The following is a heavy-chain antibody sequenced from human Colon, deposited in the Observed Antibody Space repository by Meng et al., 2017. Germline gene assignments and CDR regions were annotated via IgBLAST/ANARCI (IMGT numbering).Heavy chain of an antibody. CDR2: VYHSGST. CDR1: GYSISSGYY. CDR3: GRVSAVAGSTPVDY. D-gene: IGHD6-19*01. Sequence: SETLSLTCAVSGYSISSGYYWGWIRQPPGKGLEWIGTVYHSGSTYYNPSLKSRVTISADLSRNHFSLSLTAVTAADTALYYCGRVSAVAGSTPVDYWGQGTLVTVSS. V-gene: IGHV4-38-2*01. J-gene: IGHJ4*02.